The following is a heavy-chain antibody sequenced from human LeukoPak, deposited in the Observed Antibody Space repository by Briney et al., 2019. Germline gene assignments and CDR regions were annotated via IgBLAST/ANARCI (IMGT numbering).Heavy chain of an antibody. J-gene: IGHJ4*02. V-gene: IGHV4-59*01. CDR2: IYYSGST. Sequence: PSETLSLTCTVPGGSISSYYWSWIRQPPGKGLEWIGYIYYSGSTNYNPSLKSRVTISVDTSKNQFSLKLSSVTAADTAVYYCARGRYSSGIYYFDYWGQGTLVTVSS. CDR3: ARGRYSSGIYYFDY. CDR1: GGSISSYY. D-gene: IGHD6-19*01.